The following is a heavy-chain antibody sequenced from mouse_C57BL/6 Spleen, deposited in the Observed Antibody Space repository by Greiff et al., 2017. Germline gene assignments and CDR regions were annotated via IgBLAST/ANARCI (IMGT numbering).Heavy chain of an antibody. CDR1: GFTFTDYY. CDR2: IRNKANGYTT. CDR3: ARSLYSNYAMDD. Sequence: EVKLVESGGGLVQPGGSLSLSCAASGFTFTDYYMSWVRQPPGKALEWLGFIRNKANGYTTEYSASVKGRFTISRDNSQSILYLQMNALRDEDSATYYCARSLYSNYAMDDWGQGTSVTVSS. V-gene: IGHV7-3*01. D-gene: IGHD2-5*01. J-gene: IGHJ4*01.